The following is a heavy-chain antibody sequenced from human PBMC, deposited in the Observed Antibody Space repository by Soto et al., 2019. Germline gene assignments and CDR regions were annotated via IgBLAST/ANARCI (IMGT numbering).Heavy chain of an antibody. CDR2: ISGSGDSV. V-gene: IGHV3-23*01. J-gene: IGHJ4*02. Sequence: PGGSVRLSCAASGFTFNRYAMSWVRQAPGKGLEWVSTISGSGDSVYYPDSVKGRLTISRDNSKNTLSLEIDSLRGEDTAIYYCAKDRGLGIDLFDYWGQGTRVTV. CDR3: AKDRGLGIDLFDY. D-gene: IGHD7-27*01. CDR1: GFTFNRYA.